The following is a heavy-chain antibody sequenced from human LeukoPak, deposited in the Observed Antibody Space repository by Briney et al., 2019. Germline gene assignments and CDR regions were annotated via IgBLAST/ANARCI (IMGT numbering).Heavy chain of an antibody. V-gene: IGHV1-18*04. CDR3: ARDLGTAMVPYFDY. J-gene: IGHJ4*02. Sequence: ASVTVSCKASGYTFTSYGISWVRQAPGQGLEWMGWISAYNGNTNYAQKLQGRVTMTTDTSTSTAYMELRSLRSDDTAVYYCARDLGTAMVPYFDYWGQGTLVTVSS. CDR2: ISAYNGNT. D-gene: IGHD5-18*01. CDR1: GYTFTSYG.